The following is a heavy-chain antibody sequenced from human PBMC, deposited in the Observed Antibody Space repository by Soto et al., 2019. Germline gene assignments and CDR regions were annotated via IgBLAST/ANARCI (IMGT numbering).Heavy chain of an antibody. Sequence: SETLSLTCAVYGGSFSGYYWSWIRQPPGKGLEWIGEINHSGSTNYNPSLKSRVTISVDTSKNQFSLKLSSVTAADTAVYYCARDSQRGFRYYYYGMDVWGQGTTVTVSS. CDR3: ARDSQRGFRYYYYGMDV. V-gene: IGHV4-34*01. CDR1: GGSFSGYY. CDR2: INHSGST. J-gene: IGHJ6*02. D-gene: IGHD1-26*01.